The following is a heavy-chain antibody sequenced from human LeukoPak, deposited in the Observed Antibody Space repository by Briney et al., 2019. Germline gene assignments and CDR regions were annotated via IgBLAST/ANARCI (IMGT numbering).Heavy chain of an antibody. CDR2: INHSGST. J-gene: IGHJ4*02. V-gene: IGHV4-34*01. D-gene: IGHD5-18*01. CDR1: GGSFSGYY. Sequence: SETLSLNCAVYGGSFSGYYWNWIRQPPGEGLEWIGEINHSGSTNYNPSLKSRVTISVDTSKNQFSLKLRFVTAADTAVYYCAVAGYGRRFDYWGQGTLVTVSS. CDR3: AVAGYGRRFDY.